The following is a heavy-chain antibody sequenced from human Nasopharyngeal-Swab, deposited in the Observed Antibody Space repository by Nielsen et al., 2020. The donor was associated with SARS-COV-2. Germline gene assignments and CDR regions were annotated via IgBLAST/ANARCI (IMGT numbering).Heavy chain of an antibody. J-gene: IGHJ4*02. CDR2: IIPIFGTA. D-gene: IGHD6-13*01. V-gene: IGHV1-69*13. CDR3: ASSSGGSSWSLPFDY. Sequence: VKVSCKASGGTFSSYAISWVRQAPGQGLEWMGGIIPIFGTANYAQKFQGRVTITADESTSTAYMELSSLRSEDTAVYYCASSSGGSSWSLPFDYWGQGTLVTVSS. CDR1: GGTFSSYA.